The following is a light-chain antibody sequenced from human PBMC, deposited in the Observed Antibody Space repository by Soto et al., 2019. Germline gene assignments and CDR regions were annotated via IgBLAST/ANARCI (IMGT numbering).Light chain of an antibody. Sequence: DIQMTQSPSTLSGSVGDRVTITCRASQTISSWLAWYQQKPGKAPKLLIYKASTFKSGVPSRFSGSGSGTELPLTISSLQPDDFATYYCQHYNSYSEAFGQGTKVELK. CDR2: KAS. J-gene: IGKJ1*01. V-gene: IGKV1-5*03. CDR1: QTISSW. CDR3: QHYNSYSEA.